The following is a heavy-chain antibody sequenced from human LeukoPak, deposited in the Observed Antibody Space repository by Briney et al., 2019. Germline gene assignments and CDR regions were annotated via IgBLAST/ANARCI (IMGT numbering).Heavy chain of an antibody. CDR1: GFTVSSNY. CDR3: ASGTARLGVPDAFDI. Sequence: PGGSLRLSCAASGFTVSSNYMSWVRQAPGKGLEWVSVIYSGGSTYYADSVKGRFTISRDNSKNTLYLQMNSLRAEDTAVYYYASGTARLGVPDAFDIWGQGTMVTVSS. J-gene: IGHJ3*02. D-gene: IGHD3-10*01. V-gene: IGHV3-66*01. CDR2: IYSGGST.